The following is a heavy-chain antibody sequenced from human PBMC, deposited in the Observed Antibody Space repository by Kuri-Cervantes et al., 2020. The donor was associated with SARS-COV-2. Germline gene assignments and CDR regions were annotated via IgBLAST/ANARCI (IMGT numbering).Heavy chain of an antibody. CDR1: GGSFSDYS. Sequence: SETLSLTCAVYGGSFSDYSWTWIRQPPGKGLERIGEINHSGSTNYNPYLQSRVTVPVATSKNQSSLKLSSVTAAGTAVYYCARAPSGGSPRRSAFDIWGQGTMVTVSS. CDR2: INHSGST. CDR3: ARAPSGGSPRRSAFDI. V-gene: IGHV4-34*01. J-gene: IGHJ3*02. D-gene: IGHD2-15*01.